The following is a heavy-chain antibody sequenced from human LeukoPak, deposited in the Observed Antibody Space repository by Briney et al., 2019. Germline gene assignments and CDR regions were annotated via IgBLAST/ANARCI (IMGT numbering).Heavy chain of an antibody. CDR2: INHSGST. CDR1: GGSFSGYY. D-gene: IGHD5-18*01. J-gene: IGHJ4*02. Sequence: SETLSLTCAVYGGSFSGYYWSWIRQPPGKGLEWIGEINHSGSTNYNPSLKSRVTISVDTSKNQFSLKLSSVTAADTAVYYCARGGIQLWFPFDYWGQGTLVTVSS. V-gene: IGHV4-34*01. CDR3: ARGGIQLWFPFDY.